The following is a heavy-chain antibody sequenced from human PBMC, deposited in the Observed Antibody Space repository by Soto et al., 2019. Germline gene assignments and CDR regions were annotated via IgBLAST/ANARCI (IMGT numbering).Heavy chain of an antibody. CDR3: ARAGSTMYRLHPHFDY. V-gene: IGHV6-1*01. CDR1: GDSVSTNSGA. J-gene: IGHJ4*02. Sequence: SQTLSLTCAISGDSVSTNSGAWNWIRQSPSRGLEWLGRIFYRSRWYSDYADSVKGRININSDTSKNQFSLQLSSVTPEDTAVYYCARAGSTMYRLHPHFDYWGQGTLVTVSS. D-gene: IGHD3-9*01. CDR2: IFYRSRWYS.